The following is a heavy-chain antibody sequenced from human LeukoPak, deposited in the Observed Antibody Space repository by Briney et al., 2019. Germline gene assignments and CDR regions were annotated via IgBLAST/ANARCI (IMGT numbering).Heavy chain of an antibody. Sequence: SETLSLTCTVSGGSISSYYWSWIRQVPGKGLEWIAYIYYIGSTDYNPSLKSRVTISVDTSKNQFSLKLSSVTAADTAVYYCARGHSSTSTTPDYWGQGTLVTVSS. CDR2: IYYIGST. J-gene: IGHJ4*02. CDR1: GGSISSYY. CDR3: ARGHSSTSTTPDY. D-gene: IGHD2-2*01. V-gene: IGHV4-59*12.